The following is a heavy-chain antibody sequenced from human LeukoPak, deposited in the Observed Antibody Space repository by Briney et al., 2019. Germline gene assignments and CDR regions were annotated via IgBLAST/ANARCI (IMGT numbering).Heavy chain of an antibody. J-gene: IGHJ4*02. D-gene: IGHD6-19*01. CDR1: GFTFSSYS. CDR2: ISSGSSTI. CDR3: ARAAVSGWYELDY. Sequence: GGSLRLSCVASGFTFSSYSMNWVRQAPGKGLEWISYISSGSSTIYYADSVKGRFTISRDNAKNSLYLQMNSLRAEDTAVYYCARAAVSGWYELDYWGQGTLVTVSS. V-gene: IGHV3-48*04.